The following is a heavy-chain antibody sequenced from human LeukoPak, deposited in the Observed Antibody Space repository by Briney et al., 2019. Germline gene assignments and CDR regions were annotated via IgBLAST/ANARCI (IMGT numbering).Heavy chain of an antibody. CDR1: GYSFTSYW. V-gene: IGHV5-51*01. Sequence: GEPLKISCKGSGYSFTSYWIGWVRQMPGKGLEWMGIIYPGDSDTRYSPSFQGQVTISADKSISTAYLQWSSLKASDTAMYYCARHRYCSGGSCGDFDYWGQGTLVTVSS. D-gene: IGHD2-15*01. CDR2: IYPGDSDT. CDR3: ARHRYCSGGSCGDFDY. J-gene: IGHJ4*02.